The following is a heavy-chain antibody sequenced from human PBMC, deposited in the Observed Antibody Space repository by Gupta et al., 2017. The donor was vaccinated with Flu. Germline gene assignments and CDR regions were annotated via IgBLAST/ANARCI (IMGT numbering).Heavy chain of an antibody. D-gene: IGHD5-18*01. CDR2: IYPGDSDT. J-gene: IGHJ4*02. V-gene: IGHV5-51*01. CDR3: ARPPRGYSYGVLFDY. Sequence: MPGKGLEWMGIIYPGDSDTRYSPSFQGQVTISADKSISTAYLQWSSLKASDTAMYYCARPPRGYSYGVLFDYWGQGTLVTVSS.